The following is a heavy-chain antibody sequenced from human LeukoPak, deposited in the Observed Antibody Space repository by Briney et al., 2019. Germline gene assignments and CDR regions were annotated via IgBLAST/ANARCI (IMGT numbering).Heavy chain of an antibody. CDR3: ARDPGYGALDY. Sequence: GGSLRLSCAASGVTFSNDWMTWVRQAPGKGLEWVAMIKSDGSYKCYVDSVKGRFTISRDNAKHSLYLQMNSLRVEDTAVYYCARDPGYGALDYWGQGTLVTVSS. V-gene: IGHV3-7*01. CDR2: IKSDGSYK. J-gene: IGHJ4*02. D-gene: IGHD4-17*01. CDR1: GVTFSNDW.